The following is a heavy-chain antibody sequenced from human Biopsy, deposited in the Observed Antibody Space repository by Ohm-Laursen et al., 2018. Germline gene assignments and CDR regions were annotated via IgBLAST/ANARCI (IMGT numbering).Heavy chain of an antibody. CDR2: NVPILGTG. Sequence: ASVKVSCNAPGGTFSNYGVNWVRQAPGQGLEWLGGNVPILGTGNYAQKFQDRVTVAADTSTSTATMELRSLRSDDTAVYYCATKLTGYFHHWGQGTLVIVSS. V-gene: IGHV1-69*06. D-gene: IGHD3-9*01. J-gene: IGHJ1*01. CDR3: ATKLTGYFHH. CDR1: GGTFSNYG.